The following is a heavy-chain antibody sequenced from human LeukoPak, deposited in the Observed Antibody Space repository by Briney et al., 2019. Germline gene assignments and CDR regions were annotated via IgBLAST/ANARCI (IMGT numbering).Heavy chain of an antibody. Sequence: SETLSLTCTVSGGSISSSKYYWSWIRQPPGKGLEWIGEINHSGSTNYNPSLKSRVTISVDTSKNQFSLKLSSVTAADTAVYYCARAPSWMATINYWGQGTLVTVSS. V-gene: IGHV4-39*07. J-gene: IGHJ4*02. CDR2: INHSGST. D-gene: IGHD5-24*01. CDR3: ARAPSWMATINY. CDR1: GGSISSSKYY.